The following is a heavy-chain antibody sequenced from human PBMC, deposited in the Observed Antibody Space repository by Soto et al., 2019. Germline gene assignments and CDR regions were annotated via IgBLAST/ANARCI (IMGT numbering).Heavy chain of an antibody. J-gene: IGHJ3*02. CDR2: TNPNSGGT. CDR1: GYTFTGYY. Sequence: GASVKVSCKASGYTFTGYYMHWVRQAPGQGLEWMGWTNPNSGGTNYAQKFQGRVTMTRDTSISTAYMELSRLRSDDTAVYYCARGLYYYDSSGYYYPDAFDIWGQGTMVTVSS. D-gene: IGHD3-22*01. V-gene: IGHV1-2*02. CDR3: ARGLYYYDSSGYYYPDAFDI.